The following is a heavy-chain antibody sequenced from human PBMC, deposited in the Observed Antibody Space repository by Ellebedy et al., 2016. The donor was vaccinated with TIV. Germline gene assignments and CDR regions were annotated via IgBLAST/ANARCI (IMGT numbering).Heavy chain of an antibody. CDR2: INPSGGST. CDR1: GFNFLSNH. Sequence: AASVKVSCKASGFNFLSNHIHWVRQAPGQGLEWMGMINPSGGSTTFAQNFQGRVTMTRDTSTSTVYMELSSLRSEDTAVYYCARTYYYGRGDYWGQGTLVTVSS. J-gene: IGHJ4*02. D-gene: IGHD3-10*01. V-gene: IGHV1-46*01. CDR3: ARTYYYGRGDY.